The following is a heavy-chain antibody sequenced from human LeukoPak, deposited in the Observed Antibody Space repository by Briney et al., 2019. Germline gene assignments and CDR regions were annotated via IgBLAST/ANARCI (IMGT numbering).Heavy chain of an antibody. Sequence: GASVKVSCKASGYTFTSYGISWVRQAPGQGLEWMGWISAYNGNTNYAQKLQGRVTMTTDTSTSTPYMELRSLRSDDTAVYYCARDDDYYGSGSYYQYYFDYWGQGTLVTVSS. D-gene: IGHD3-10*01. CDR3: ARDDDYYGSGSYYQYYFDY. CDR1: GYTFTSYG. CDR2: ISAYNGNT. J-gene: IGHJ4*02. V-gene: IGHV1-18*01.